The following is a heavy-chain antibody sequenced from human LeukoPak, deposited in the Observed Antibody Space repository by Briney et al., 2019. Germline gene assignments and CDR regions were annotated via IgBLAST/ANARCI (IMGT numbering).Heavy chain of an antibody. CDR1: GGSISTSSYY. J-gene: IGHJ5*02. V-gene: IGHV4-39*07. CDR2: IFYSGST. CDR3: ARVEKYYYGSGSYSSFKEGDFGDWFDP. Sequence: PSETLSLTCTVSGGSISTSSYYWGWVRQPPGKGLEWIGSIFYSGSTYYNPSLKSRVTISVDTSKNQFSLKLSSVTAADTAVYYCARVEKYYYGSGSYSSFKEGDFGDWFDPWGQGTLVTVSS. D-gene: IGHD3-10*01.